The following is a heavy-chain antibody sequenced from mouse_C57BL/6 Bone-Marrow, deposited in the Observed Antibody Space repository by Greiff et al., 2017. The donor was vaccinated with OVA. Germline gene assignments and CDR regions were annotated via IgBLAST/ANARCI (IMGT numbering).Heavy chain of an antibody. CDR3: ARDGYLSYFDY. CDR2: IYPGDGDT. D-gene: IGHD2-3*01. Sequence: VQGVESGPELVKPGASVKISCKASGYAFSSSWMNWVKQRPGKGLEWIGRIYPGDGDTNYNGKFKGKAYMQLSSLTSEDSAVYFCARDGYLSYFDYWGQGTTLTVSS. J-gene: IGHJ2*01. V-gene: IGHV1-82*01. CDR1: GYAFSSSW.